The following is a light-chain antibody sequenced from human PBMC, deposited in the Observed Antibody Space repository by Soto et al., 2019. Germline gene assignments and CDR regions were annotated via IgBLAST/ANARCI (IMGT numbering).Light chain of an antibody. J-gene: IGKJ1*01. V-gene: IGKV1-27*01. CDR1: QSITNY. CDR3: QKYNNAPWT. Sequence: EIQMTQSPSSLSASVGDRVTITCRASQSITNYLAWYQQKSGIVPRLLIYGATALQTGVPSRFIGSGSGTDFTLTIGSLQPEDVATYYCQKYNNAPWTFGQGTKVEIK. CDR2: GAT.